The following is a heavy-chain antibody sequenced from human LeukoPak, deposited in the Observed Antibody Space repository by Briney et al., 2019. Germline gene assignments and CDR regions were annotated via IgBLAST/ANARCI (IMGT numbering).Heavy chain of an antibody. Sequence: ASVKVSCKASGYTFTGYYMHWVRQAPGQGLEWMGWINPNSGGTSYAQKFQGRVTMTRDTSTSTVYMELSSLRSENTAVYYCAREDYGDRQTAYYFDYWGQGTLVTVSS. D-gene: IGHD4-17*01. CDR3: AREDYGDRQTAYYFDY. CDR1: GYTFTGYY. V-gene: IGHV1-2*02. J-gene: IGHJ4*02. CDR2: INPNSGGT.